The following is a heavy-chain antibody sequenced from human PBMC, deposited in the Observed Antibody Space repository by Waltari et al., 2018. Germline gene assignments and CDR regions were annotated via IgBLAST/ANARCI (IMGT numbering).Heavy chain of an antibody. D-gene: IGHD4-17*01. CDR1: GGTFSRYA. CDR2: LIPVFGKA. J-gene: IGHJ6*02. V-gene: IGHV1-69*01. Sequence: QVQLVQSGAEVKKPGSSVKVSCKASGGTFSRYAISWVRQAPGQGLEWMGVLIPVFGKANYEQKFKGRVTITANESKRTGDMELSSLRSEATAVYDCARDVRWSSIGYGMDVWGQGTTVTVSS. CDR3: ARDVRWSSIGYGMDV.